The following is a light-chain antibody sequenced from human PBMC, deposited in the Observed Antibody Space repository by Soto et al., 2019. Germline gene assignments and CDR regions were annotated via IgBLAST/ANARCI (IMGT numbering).Light chain of an antibody. Sequence: DIQMTQSPSSLSASVGARVTTTWRSSQSINRYLRGYQQKPGKAPNLLINTASGLQSGVPPRFSGGGSGTDFTLTITNRQPEDFATYYCQLTCSTPFTFGPGTKVDVK. CDR1: QSINRY. CDR3: QLTCSTPFT. V-gene: IGKV1-39*01. CDR2: TAS. J-gene: IGKJ3*01.